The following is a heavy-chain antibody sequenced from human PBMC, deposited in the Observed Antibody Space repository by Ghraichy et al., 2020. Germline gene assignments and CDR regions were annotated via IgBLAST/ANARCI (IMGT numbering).Heavy chain of an antibody. Sequence: SCAVYGGSFSGYYWSWIRQPPGKGLEWIGEINHSGSTNYNPSLKSRVTISVDTSKNQFSLKLSSVTAADTAVYYCAREYRYCSSTSCYWSFDYWGQGTLVTVSS. V-gene: IGHV4-34*01. D-gene: IGHD2-2*01. CDR2: INHSGST. J-gene: IGHJ4*02. CDR1: GGSFSGYY. CDR3: AREYRYCSSTSCYWSFDY.